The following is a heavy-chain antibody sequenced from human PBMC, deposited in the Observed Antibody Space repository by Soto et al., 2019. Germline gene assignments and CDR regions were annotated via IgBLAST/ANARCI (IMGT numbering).Heavy chain of an antibody. CDR1: GFKYTDFA. Sequence: VQLVESGGGEVQPGRSLRLSCAASGFKYTDFALHWVRQAPGKGLEWVAIISCDGSDKYYADSVKGRFVISRDNHKNTLYLEMNSLTPEDTAVYFCARRAWDSYYAIDVWGQGITVTVFS. CDR2: ISCDGSDK. D-gene: IGHD3-22*01. CDR3: ARRAWDSYYAIDV. V-gene: IGHV3-30*09. J-gene: IGHJ6*02.